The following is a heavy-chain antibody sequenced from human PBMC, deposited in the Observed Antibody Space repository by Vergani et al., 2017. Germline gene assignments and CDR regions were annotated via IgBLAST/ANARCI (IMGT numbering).Heavy chain of an antibody. CDR2: ISGGST. J-gene: IGHJ4*02. CDR1: GFTVSSNE. CDR3: AREGVAAADLDY. Sequence: EVQLVESRGVLVQPGGSLRLSCAASGFTVSSNEMSWVRQAPGKGLEWVSSISGGSTYYADSRKGRFTISRDNSKNTLYLQMNSLRAEDTAVYYCAREGVAAADLDYWGQGTLVTVSS. D-gene: IGHD6-13*01. V-gene: IGHV3-38-3*01.